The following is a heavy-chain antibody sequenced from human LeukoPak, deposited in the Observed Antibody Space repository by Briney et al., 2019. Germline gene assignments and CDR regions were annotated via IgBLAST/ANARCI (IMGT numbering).Heavy chain of an antibody. V-gene: IGHV4-4*09. D-gene: IGHD6-13*01. CDR1: GGSISGYF. CDR2: IYTTEST. J-gene: IGHJ4*02. CDR3: ARLSGHSSSWYQYYFDS. Sequence: SETLSLTCSVSGGSISGYFWTWIRQPPRKGLEWVGYIYTTESTNYNPSLKSRVTISVDTSKNQFSLKLNSVTAADTAVYYCARLSGHSSSWYQYYFDSWGQGTLVTVSS.